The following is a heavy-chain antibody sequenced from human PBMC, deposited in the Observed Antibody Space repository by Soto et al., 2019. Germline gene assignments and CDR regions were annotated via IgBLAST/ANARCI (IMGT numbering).Heavy chain of an antibody. CDR2: ITSNGGST. D-gene: IGHD2-2*01. V-gene: IGHV3-64*07. CDR1: GFTFTTYG. CDR3: ARARRDCGSSSCYLYYFDY. Sequence: EVQLVESGGGLVQPGGSLRLSCAASGFTFTTYGIHWVRQAPGKGLGFVSAITSNGGSTYYADSVKGRFTISRDNSKNTVYLQMGSLSVEGMGVYYGARARRDCGSSSCYLYYFDYWGQGTLVTVSS. J-gene: IGHJ4*02.